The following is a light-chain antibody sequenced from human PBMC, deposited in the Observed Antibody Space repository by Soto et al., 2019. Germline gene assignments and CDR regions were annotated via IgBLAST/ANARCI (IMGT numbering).Light chain of an antibody. CDR3: SSYTSSSTRGV. V-gene: IGLV2-14*01. CDR1: SSDVGGYNY. J-gene: IGLJ1*01. CDR2: DVS. Sequence: QSVLTQPASVSGSPGQSITISCTGTSSDVGGYNYVSWYQQHPGKAPKPMIYDVSNRPSGVSNRFSGSKSGNTASLTISGLQAEDEADYYCSSYTSSSTRGVFGTGTKVTVL.